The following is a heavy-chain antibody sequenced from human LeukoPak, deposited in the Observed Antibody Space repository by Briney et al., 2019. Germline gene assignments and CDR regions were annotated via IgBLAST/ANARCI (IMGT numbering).Heavy chain of an antibody. J-gene: IGHJ3*02. D-gene: IGHD3-22*01. CDR2: IYYSGST. V-gene: IGHV4-59*01. Sequence: PSETLSLTCTVSGGSISSYYWSWIPQPPGKGLEWIGYIYYSGSTNYNPSLKSRVTISVDTSKNQFSLMLSSVTGADTAVYYCAGRDYYDSSGYHDAFNIWGQGTMVTVSS. CDR1: GGSISSYY. CDR3: AGRDYYDSSGYHDAFNI.